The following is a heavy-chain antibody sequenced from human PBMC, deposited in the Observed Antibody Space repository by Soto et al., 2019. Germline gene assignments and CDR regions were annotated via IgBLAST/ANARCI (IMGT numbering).Heavy chain of an antibody. J-gene: IGHJ4*02. D-gene: IGHD2-15*01. CDR2: ISSSGSTI. V-gene: IGHV3-48*03. CDR1: GFTFSSYE. CDR3: AKDSPMVVVAPIDY. Sequence: EVQLVESGGGLVQPGGSLRLSCAASGFTFSSYEMNWVRQAPGKGLEWVSYISSSGSTIYYADSVKGRFTISRDNSKNTLYLQMNSLRAEDTAVYYCAKDSPMVVVAPIDYWGQGTLVTVSS.